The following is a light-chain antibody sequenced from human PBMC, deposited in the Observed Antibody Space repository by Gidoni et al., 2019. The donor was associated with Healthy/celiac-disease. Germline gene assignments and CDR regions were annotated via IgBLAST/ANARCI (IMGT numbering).Light chain of an antibody. Sequence: DIVITQSPDSLAVSLGERATINCKSSQSVLYSSNNKNYLAWYQQKPGQPPKLLIYWASTRESGVPDRFSGSGSGTDFSLPISSLQAEDVAVYYCRQYYSTPPTFXGXTKVEIK. CDR2: WAS. V-gene: IGKV4-1*01. J-gene: IGKJ4*01. CDR3: RQYYSTPPT. CDR1: QSVLYSSNNKNY.